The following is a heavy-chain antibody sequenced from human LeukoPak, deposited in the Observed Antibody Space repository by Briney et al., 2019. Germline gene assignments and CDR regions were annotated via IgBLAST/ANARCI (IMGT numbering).Heavy chain of an antibody. CDR2: MNPNSGNT. CDR3: ASGRAHKQRGLRWTMVRGVTTSYYYYYYMDV. J-gene: IGHJ6*03. CDR1: GYTFTSYD. V-gene: IGHV1-8*03. D-gene: IGHD3-10*01. Sequence: ASVKVSCKASGYTFTSYDINWVRQATGQGLEWKGWMNPNSGNTGYAQKFQGRVTITRNTSISTAYMELSSLRSEDTAVYYCASGRAHKQRGLRWTMVRGVTTSYYYYYYMDVWGKGTTVTVSS.